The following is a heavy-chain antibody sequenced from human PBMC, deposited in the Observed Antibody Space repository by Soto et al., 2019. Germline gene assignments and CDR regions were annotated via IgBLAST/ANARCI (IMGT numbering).Heavy chain of an antibody. CDR1: GFTFSYYG. CDR2: ISYDGSNR. Sequence: PGGSLRLSCAASGFTFSYYGLHWVRHAPGKGLEWVAGISYDGSNRYYGDSVKGRFSISRDNPNNILYLQMNSLRDEDTAVYYCAKGGRIPTSSVDYWGQGTLVTVSS. CDR3: AKGGRIPTSSVDY. D-gene: IGHD2-2*01. V-gene: IGHV3-30*18. J-gene: IGHJ4*02.